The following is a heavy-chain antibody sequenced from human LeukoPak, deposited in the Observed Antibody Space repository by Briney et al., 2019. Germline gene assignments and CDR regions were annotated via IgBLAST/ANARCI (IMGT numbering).Heavy chain of an antibody. D-gene: IGHD3-10*01. Sequence: SETLSLTCTVSGGSISSYYWSWIRQPPGKGLEWIGYIYYSGSTNYNPSLRSRVTISVDTSKNQFSLKLSSVTAADTAVYYCARESWFGELLPSRHFDYWGQGTLVTVSS. V-gene: IGHV4-59*12. CDR3: ARESWFGELLPSRHFDY. J-gene: IGHJ4*02. CDR1: GGSISSYY. CDR2: IYYSGST.